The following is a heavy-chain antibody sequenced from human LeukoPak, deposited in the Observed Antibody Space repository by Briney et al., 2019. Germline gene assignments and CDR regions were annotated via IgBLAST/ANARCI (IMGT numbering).Heavy chain of an antibody. J-gene: IGHJ3*02. D-gene: IGHD3-3*01. Sequence: GASVTVSCKASGYTFIGYYMYWVRQAPGQGPEWMGWINPNGGGTKYAQKFQGRVTMTRDTSISTAYMELSGLRSDDTAVYYCARPNYNFWSGPSSTHAFEIWGQGTLVTVSS. V-gene: IGHV1-2*02. CDR3: ARPNYNFWSGPSSTHAFEI. CDR2: INPNGGGT. CDR1: GYTFIGYY.